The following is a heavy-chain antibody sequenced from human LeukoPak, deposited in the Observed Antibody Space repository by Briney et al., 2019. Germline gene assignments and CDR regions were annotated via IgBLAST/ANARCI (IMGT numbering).Heavy chain of an antibody. V-gene: IGHV4-39*01. Sequence: SETLSLTCTVSGGPISSSSAYWGWIRQPPGKGLEWIGSIYYSKNTYYNTSLKSRVTISADTSKNQFSLTLGSVSATDTAVYYCVSPRGFSYGYFDYWGQGTLVTVSS. CDR2: IYYSKNT. CDR3: VSPRGFSYGYFDY. J-gene: IGHJ4*02. D-gene: IGHD5-18*01. CDR1: GGPISSSSAY.